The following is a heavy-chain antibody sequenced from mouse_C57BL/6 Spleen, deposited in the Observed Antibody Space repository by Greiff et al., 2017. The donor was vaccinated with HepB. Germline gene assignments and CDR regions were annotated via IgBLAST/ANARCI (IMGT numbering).Heavy chain of an antibody. J-gene: IGHJ4*01. V-gene: IGHV14-4*01. CDR1: GFNIKDDY. CDR3: TTRYYYGSSYDYAMDY. CDR2: IDPENGDT. D-gene: IGHD1-1*01. Sequence: VHVKQSGAELVRPGASVKLSCTASGFNIKDDYMHWVKQRPEQGLEWIGWIDPENGDTEYASKFQGKATITADTSSNTAYLQLSSLTSEDTAVYYCTTRYYYGSSYDYAMDYWGQGTSVTVSS.